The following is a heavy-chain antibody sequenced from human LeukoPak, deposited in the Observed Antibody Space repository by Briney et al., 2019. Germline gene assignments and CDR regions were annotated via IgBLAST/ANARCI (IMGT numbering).Heavy chain of an antibody. CDR2: IYYSGST. CDR3: ARHADSSI. Sequence: PSETLSLTCAVYGGSFSGYYWSWIRQPPGKGLEWIGSIYYSGSTYYNPSLKSRVTISVDTSKNQFSLKLSSVTAADTAVYYCARHADSSIWGQGTLVTVSS. D-gene: IGHD3-22*01. CDR1: GGSFSGYY. V-gene: IGHV4-34*01. J-gene: IGHJ4*02.